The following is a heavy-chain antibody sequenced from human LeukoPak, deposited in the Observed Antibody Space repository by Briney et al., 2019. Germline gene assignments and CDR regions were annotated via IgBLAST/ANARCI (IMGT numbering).Heavy chain of an antibody. CDR2: ISYDGSNK. Sequence: GRSPRLSCAASGFTFSSYGMHWVRQAPGKGLEWVAVISYDGSNKYYADSVKGRFTISRDNSKNTLYLQMNSLRAEDTAVYYCAKDTVESGLYYYDSSGLYWGQGTLVTVSS. CDR1: GFTFSSYG. D-gene: IGHD3-22*01. CDR3: AKDTVESGLYYYDSSGLY. V-gene: IGHV3-30*18. J-gene: IGHJ4*02.